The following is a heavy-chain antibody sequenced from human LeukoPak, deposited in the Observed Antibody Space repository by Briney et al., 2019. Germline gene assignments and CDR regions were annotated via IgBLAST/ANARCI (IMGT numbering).Heavy chain of an antibody. Sequence: ASETLSLTCTVSGGSISSGSYYWSWIRQPAGKGLEWIGRIYTSGSTNYNPSLKSRVTISVDTSKNQFSLKLSSVTAADTAVYYCARGYYDFWSGIDYWGQGTLVTVSS. CDR2: IYTSGST. CDR1: GGSISSGSYY. V-gene: IGHV4-61*02. J-gene: IGHJ4*02. CDR3: ARGYYDFWSGIDY. D-gene: IGHD3-3*01.